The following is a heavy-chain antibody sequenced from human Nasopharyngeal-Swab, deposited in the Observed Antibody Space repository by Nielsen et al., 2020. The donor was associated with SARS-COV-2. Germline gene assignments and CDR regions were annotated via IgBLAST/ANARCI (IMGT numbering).Heavy chain of an antibody. D-gene: IGHD3-10*02. J-gene: IGHJ1*01. CDR1: GFTFSSYS. CDR3: AKAPRGITMSYFQH. CDR2: ISSSSSYI. V-gene: IGHV3-21*04. Sequence: GGSLRLSCAASGFTFSSYSMNWVRQAPGKGLEWVSSISSSSSYIYYADSVKGRFTISRDNSKNTLYLQMNSLRAEDTAVYYCAKAPRGITMSYFQHWGQGTLVTISS.